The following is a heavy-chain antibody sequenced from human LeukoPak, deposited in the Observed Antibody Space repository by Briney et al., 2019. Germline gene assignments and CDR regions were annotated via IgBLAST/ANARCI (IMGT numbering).Heavy chain of an antibody. Sequence: GGSLRLSCAASGFTFSSYAMYWVRQAPGKGLEWVAVISYDGSDKFYADSVKGRFTISRDNAKNSLYLQMNSLRAEDTAVYYCARAPTNWNYGPSELDYWGQGTLVTVSS. CDR2: ISYDGSDK. J-gene: IGHJ4*02. CDR3: ARAPTNWNYGPSELDY. CDR1: GFTFSSYA. V-gene: IGHV3-30*04. D-gene: IGHD1-7*01.